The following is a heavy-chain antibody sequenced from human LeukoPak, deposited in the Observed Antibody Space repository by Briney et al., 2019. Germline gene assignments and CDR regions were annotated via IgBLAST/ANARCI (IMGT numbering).Heavy chain of an antibody. D-gene: IGHD2-21*02. CDR1: GGSISSYY. V-gene: IGHV4-4*07. Sequence: SETLSLTCTVSGGSISSYYWSWIRQPAGKGLEWIGRIYTSGSTNYNPSLKSRVTMSVDTSKNQFSLKLSSVTAADTAVYYCAREPIVVVTPDAFDIWGQGTMVTVSS. CDR3: AREPIVVVTPDAFDI. J-gene: IGHJ3*02. CDR2: IYTSGST.